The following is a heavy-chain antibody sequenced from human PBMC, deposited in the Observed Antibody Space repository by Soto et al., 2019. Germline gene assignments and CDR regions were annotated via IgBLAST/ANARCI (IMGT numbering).Heavy chain of an antibody. CDR2: IIPILGIA. Sequence: QVQLVQSGAEVKKPGSSVKVSCKASGGTFSSYTISWVRQAPGQGLEWMGRIIPILGIANYAQKFQGRVTITADKSTNTAYMELSRLRSEDTAVYYCETDKDDYGDYGIDYWGQGTLVTVSS. V-gene: IGHV1-69*02. D-gene: IGHD4-17*01. J-gene: IGHJ4*02. CDR1: GGTFSSYT. CDR3: ETDKDDYGDYGIDY.